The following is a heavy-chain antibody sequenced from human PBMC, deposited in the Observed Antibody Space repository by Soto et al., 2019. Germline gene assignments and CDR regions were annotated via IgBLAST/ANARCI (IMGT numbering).Heavy chain of an antibody. CDR3: ARADRRSSSVDY. D-gene: IGHD6-6*01. CDR2: ISSSSTI. CDR1: GFTFSSYS. J-gene: IGHJ4*02. V-gene: IGHV3-48*02. Sequence: GSLRLSCAASGFTFSSYSMNWVRQAPGKGLEWVSYISSSSTIYYADSVKGRFTISRDNAKNSLYLQMNSLRDEDTAVYYCARADRRSSSVDYWGQGTLVTVSS.